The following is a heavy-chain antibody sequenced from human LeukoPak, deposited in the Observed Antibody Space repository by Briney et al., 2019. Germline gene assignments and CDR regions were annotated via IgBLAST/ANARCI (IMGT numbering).Heavy chain of an antibody. Sequence: ASVTVSFKASGYTFTGYYMHWVRQAPGQGLEWMGWINPNSGGTNYAQKFQGRVTMTRDTSISTAYMELSRLRSDDTAVYYCARDHEAGPWGTDYWGQGTLVTVSS. CDR2: INPNSGGT. V-gene: IGHV1-2*02. D-gene: IGHD6-19*01. J-gene: IGHJ4*02. CDR1: GYTFTGYY. CDR3: ARDHEAGPWGTDY.